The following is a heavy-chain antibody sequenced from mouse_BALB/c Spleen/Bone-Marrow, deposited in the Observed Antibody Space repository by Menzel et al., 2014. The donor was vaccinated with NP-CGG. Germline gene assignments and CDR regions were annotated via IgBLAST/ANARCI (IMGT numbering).Heavy chain of an antibody. CDR1: GYAFTDYL. J-gene: IGHJ2*01. V-gene: IGHV1-54*01. CDR2: INPGSGST. Sequence: QVHVKQSGAELVRPGTSVKVSCEASGYAFTDYLMEWLKPRPGQGLEWIGVINPGSGSTNYNEKFKDKATLTADKSSSTAYMQLSSLTSDDSAVYFCARYDGYFDYWGQGTILTVSS. D-gene: IGHD2-3*01. CDR3: ARYDGYFDY.